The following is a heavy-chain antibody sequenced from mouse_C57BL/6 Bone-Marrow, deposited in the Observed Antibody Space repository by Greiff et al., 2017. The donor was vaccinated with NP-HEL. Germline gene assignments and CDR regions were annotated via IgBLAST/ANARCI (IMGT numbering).Heavy chain of an antibody. Sequence: EVKLMESGGGLVKPGGSLKLSCAASGFTFSSYAMSWVRQTPEKRLEWVATISDGGSYTYYPDNVKGRFTISRDNAKNNLYLQMSHLKSEDTAMYYCARDRNWAGGDYWGQGTTLTVSS. CDR3: ARDRNWAGGDY. D-gene: IGHD4-1*01. J-gene: IGHJ2*01. CDR2: ISDGGSYT. V-gene: IGHV5-4*01. CDR1: GFTFSSYA.